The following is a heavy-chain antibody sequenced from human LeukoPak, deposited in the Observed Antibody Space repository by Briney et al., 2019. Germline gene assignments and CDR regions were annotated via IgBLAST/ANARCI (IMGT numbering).Heavy chain of an antibody. CDR1: GGSFSGYY. D-gene: IGHD3-22*01. J-gene: IGHJ3*02. V-gene: IGHV4-34*01. Sequence: SAPLSLRCALYGGSFSGYYWSWLRQSPGKGLEWIGEINHSGSTNYTPSLKSRVTISVDTSKNQFSLKLSSVTAADTAVYYCARGGDSSAYYLLDAFDIWGQGTMVTVSS. CDR3: ARGGDSSAYYLLDAFDI. CDR2: INHSGST.